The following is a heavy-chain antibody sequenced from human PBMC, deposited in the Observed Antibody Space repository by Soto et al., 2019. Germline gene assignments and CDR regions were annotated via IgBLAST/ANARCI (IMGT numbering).Heavy chain of an antibody. CDR1: GGSISSSSYY. CDR2: IYYSGST. D-gene: IGHD3-22*01. J-gene: IGHJ3*02. V-gene: IGHV4-39*01. Sequence: QLQLQESGPGLVNPSETLSLTCTVSGGSISSSSYYWGWIRQPPGKGLELIGSIYYSGSTYYKPSLKSRVTISEDTSKNQFSLKLSSVTAADTAVYYCARSPYYYDSSGYYSGAFDIWGQGTMVTVSS. CDR3: ARSPYYYDSSGYYSGAFDI.